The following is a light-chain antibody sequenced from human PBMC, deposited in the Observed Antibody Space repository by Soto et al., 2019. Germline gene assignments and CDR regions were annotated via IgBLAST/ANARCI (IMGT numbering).Light chain of an antibody. Sequence: IVMTQSPATLSVSPGERATLSCRASQNIRRSLAWYQQKPGQAPRLLIYGASNRATGIPDRFSGSGSGTDFTLTISRLEPEDFAVYYCQQYGSSGTFGQGTKVDIK. V-gene: IGKV3-20*01. J-gene: IGKJ1*01. CDR1: QNIRRS. CDR2: GAS. CDR3: QQYGSSGT.